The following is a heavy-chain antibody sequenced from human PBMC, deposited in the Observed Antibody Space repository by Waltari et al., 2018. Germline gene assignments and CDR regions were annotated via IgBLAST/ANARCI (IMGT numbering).Heavy chain of an antibody. CDR1: GFTFSSYA. J-gene: IGHJ4*02. CDR2: ISGSGGST. CDR3: AKEFWGYYYDSSGYAPYYFDY. D-gene: IGHD3-22*01. V-gene: IGHV3-23*01. Sequence: EVQLLESGGGLVQPGGSLRLSCAASGFTFSSYAMSWVRQAPGKGLEWVSAISGSGGSTYYADSVKGRFTISRDNSKNTLYLQMNSLRAEDTAVYYCAKEFWGYYYDSSGYAPYYFDYWGQGTLVTVSS.